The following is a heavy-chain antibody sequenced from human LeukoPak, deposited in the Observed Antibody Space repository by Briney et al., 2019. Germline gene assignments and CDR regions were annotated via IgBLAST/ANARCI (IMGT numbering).Heavy chain of an antibody. J-gene: IGHJ4*02. D-gene: IGHD6-13*01. CDR3: ERSQSSSLIDY. CDR1: GFSFSAYG. Sequence: GGSLRLSCAASGFSFSAYGVHWVRQAPGKGLEWVAVIWYDGSSKDYADSVKGRFTLSRDNSKNTLYLQMNSLTVEDTAVYYCERSQSSSLIDYWGQGTLVTVSS. CDR2: IWYDGSSK. V-gene: IGHV3-33*01.